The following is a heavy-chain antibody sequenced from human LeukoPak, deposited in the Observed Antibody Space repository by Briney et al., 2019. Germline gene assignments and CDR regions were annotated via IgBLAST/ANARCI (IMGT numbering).Heavy chain of an antibody. CDR2: ITSNGGST. V-gene: IGHV3-64D*06. CDR3: VKGRCSGSSCYGGDY. D-gene: IGHD2-2*01. CDR1: GFTFSSYA. J-gene: IGHJ4*02. Sequence: GGSLRLSCSASGFTFSSYAMNWVRQAPGKGLEYVSAITSNGGSTYYADSVKGGFTISRDNSKNTLYLQMSSLRVEDTAVYYCVKGRCSGSSCYGGDYWGQGTLVTVSS.